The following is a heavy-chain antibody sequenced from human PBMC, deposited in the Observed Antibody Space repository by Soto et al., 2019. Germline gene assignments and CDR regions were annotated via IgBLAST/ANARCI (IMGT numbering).Heavy chain of an antibody. J-gene: IGHJ4*03. CDR2: IWYDGSNK. Sequence: QVQLVESGGGVVQPGRSLRLSCAASGFTFSSYGMHWVRQAPGKGLEWVAVIWYDGSNKYYADSVKGRFTISRNNSKNTLYLPMISLRAEDTAVYYSARVGSYYSSGLDYWGQGTTVTVSS. CDR1: GFTFSSYG. V-gene: IGHV3-33*01. CDR3: ARVGSYYSSGLDY. D-gene: IGHD3-10*01.